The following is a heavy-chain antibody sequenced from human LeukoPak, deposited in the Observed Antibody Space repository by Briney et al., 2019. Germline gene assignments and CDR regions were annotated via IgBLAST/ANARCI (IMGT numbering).Heavy chain of an antibody. CDR1: GGTFSSYA. CDR2: IIPIFGTA. V-gene: IGHV1-69*05. D-gene: IGHD6-13*01. CDR3: AREGIAAAGRRTLDY. J-gene: IGHJ4*02. Sequence: SVKVSCKASGGTFSSYAISWVRQAPGQGLGWMGRIIPIFGTANYAQKFQGRVTITTDESTSTAYMELSSLRSEDTAVYYCAREGIAAAGRRTLDYWGQGTLVTVSS.